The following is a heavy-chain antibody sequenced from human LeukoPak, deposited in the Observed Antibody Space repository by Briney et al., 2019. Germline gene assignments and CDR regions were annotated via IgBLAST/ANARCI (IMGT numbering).Heavy chain of an antibody. J-gene: IGHJ6*03. V-gene: IGHV1-69*05. CDR2: IIPIFGTA. Sequence: ASVKVSCKASGGTFSSYAISWVRRAPGQGLEWMGRIIPIFGTANYAQKFQGRVTITTDESTSTAYMELSSLRSEDTAVYYCARDGIAGKDYYYYMDVWGKGTTVTVSS. CDR3: ARDGIAGKDYYYYMDV. D-gene: IGHD6-13*01. CDR1: GGTFSSYA.